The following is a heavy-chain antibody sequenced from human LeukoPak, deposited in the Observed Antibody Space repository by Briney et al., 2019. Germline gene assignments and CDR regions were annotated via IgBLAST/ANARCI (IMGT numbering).Heavy chain of an antibody. CDR1: GFPFSSFS. J-gene: IGHJ4*02. Sequence: GGSLRLSCAVSGFPFSSFSMNWVRQAPGKGLEWVSYISSSSSNIYYADSVKGRFTISRDNAKNSLYLQMNSLRDADMDVYYCATLNFRSSLLFDSWGQGTLVTVSS. D-gene: IGHD6-6*01. CDR3: ATLNFRSSLLFDS. V-gene: IGHV3-48*02. CDR2: ISSSSSNI.